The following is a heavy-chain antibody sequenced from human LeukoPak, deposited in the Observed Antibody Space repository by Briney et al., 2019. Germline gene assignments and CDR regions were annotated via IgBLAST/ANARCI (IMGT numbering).Heavy chain of an antibody. Sequence: GGSLRLSCAPSGFTFSTSWMHWVRQAPGKGLVWVSRINTDGNTRDYADPVKGRFTISRDNAKNTLYLQMNSLRAEDTAVYYCVRDMGYYDKVWGQGTLVTVSS. CDR3: VRDMGYYDKV. J-gene: IGHJ4*02. D-gene: IGHD3-22*01. CDR1: GFTFSTSW. V-gene: IGHV3-74*01. CDR2: INTDGNTR.